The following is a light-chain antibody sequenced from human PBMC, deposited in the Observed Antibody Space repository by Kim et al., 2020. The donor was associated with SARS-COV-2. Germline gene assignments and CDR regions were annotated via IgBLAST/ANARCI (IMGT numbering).Light chain of an antibody. CDR1: SGHSSYA. CDR3: QTWGTGIWV. Sequence: ASVKLTCTLSSGHSSYAIAWHQQQPEKGPRYLIKLNSDGSHSKGDGIPDRFSGSSSVADRYLTISSLQSEDEADYYCQTWGTGIWVFGGGTQLTVL. V-gene: IGLV4-69*01. CDR2: LNSDGSH. J-gene: IGLJ3*02.